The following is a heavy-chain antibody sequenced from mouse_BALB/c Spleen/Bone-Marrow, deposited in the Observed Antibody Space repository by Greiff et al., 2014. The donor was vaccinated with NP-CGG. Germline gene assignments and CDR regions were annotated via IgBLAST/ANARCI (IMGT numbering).Heavy chain of an antibody. V-gene: IGHV1S81*02. CDR3: TRPELRRGGYALDY. CDR2: ISPSNGRS. CDR1: GYSFTSYW. Sequence: QVQLQQSRAELVKPGASVKLSCKASGYSFTSYWMHWVKQRPGQGLEWIGGISPSNGRSNYNEKFKSKATLTVDKSSSTAYMQLSGLASEDSAVYYCTRPELRRGGYALDYWGLGTSVTVSS. J-gene: IGHJ4*01. D-gene: IGHD2-12*01.